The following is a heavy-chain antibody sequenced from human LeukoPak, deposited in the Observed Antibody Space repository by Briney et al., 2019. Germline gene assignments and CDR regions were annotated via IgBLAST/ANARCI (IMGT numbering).Heavy chain of an antibody. Sequence: GGSLRLSCAASGFTFSSYAMSWVRQAPGKGLEWVSAISGSGATTYYADSVKGRFTISRDESNNTLYLQMNSLRAEDTAVYYCAKDYAYYYGSGIGGFDYWGQGTLVTVSS. CDR3: AKDYAYYYGSGIGGFDY. D-gene: IGHD3-10*01. CDR1: GFTFSSYA. CDR2: ISGSGATT. J-gene: IGHJ4*02. V-gene: IGHV3-23*01.